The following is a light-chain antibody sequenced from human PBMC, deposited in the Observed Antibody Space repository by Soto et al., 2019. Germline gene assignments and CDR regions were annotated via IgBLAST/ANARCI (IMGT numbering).Light chain of an antibody. CDR1: SSDVGSYNL. V-gene: IGLV2-23*01. Sequence: QSVLTQPDSVSGSPGPAITISCTGTSSDVGSYNLVSWYQQHPGKAPKLMIYEGSKRPSGVSNRFSGSKSGNTASLTISGLQAEDEADYYCCSYAGSSTFVFGTGTKVTVL. J-gene: IGLJ1*01. CDR2: EGS. CDR3: CSYAGSSTFV.